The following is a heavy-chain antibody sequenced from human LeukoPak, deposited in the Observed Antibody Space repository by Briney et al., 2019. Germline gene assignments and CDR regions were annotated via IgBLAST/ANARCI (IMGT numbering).Heavy chain of an antibody. V-gene: IGHV3-23*01. D-gene: IGHD3-3*01. J-gene: IGHJ4*02. CDR2: ISGSGGST. CDR3: ANAITIFGVVIPRYFDY. CDR1: GFTFSSYA. Sequence: GGSLRLSCAASGFTFSSYAMSWVRQAPGKGLEWVSAISGSGGSTYYADSVKGRFTISRDNSKNTLYLQMNRLRAEDTAVYYCANAITIFGVVIPRYFDYWGQGTLVTVSS.